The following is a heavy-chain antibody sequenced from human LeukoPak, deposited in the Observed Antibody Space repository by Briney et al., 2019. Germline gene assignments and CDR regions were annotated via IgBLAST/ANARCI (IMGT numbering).Heavy chain of an antibody. J-gene: IGHJ3*02. CDR3: ARDMGEWYCSSTSCYSAFDI. CDR2: IIPIFGTA. Sequence: GASVKVSCKASGGTFSSYAISWVRQAPGQGLEWMGGIIPIFGTANYAQKFQGRVTITADKSTSTAYMELSSLRSEDTAVYYCARDMGEWYCSSTSCYSAFDIWGQGTMVTVSS. V-gene: IGHV1-69*06. D-gene: IGHD2-2*01. CDR1: GGTFSSYA.